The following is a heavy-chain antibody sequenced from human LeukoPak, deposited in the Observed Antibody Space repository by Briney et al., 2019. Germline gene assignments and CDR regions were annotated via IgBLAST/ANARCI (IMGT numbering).Heavy chain of an antibody. CDR2: INHSGST. J-gene: IGHJ3*02. Sequence: SETLSLTCAVYGGSFSGYYWSWIRQPPGKGLEWIGEINHSGSTNYNPSLKSRVTISVDTSKDQFSLKLSSVTAADTAVYYCASSSSSWYPLNAFDIWGQGTMVTVSS. CDR3: ASSSSSWYPLNAFDI. V-gene: IGHV4-34*01. CDR1: GGSFSGYY. D-gene: IGHD6-13*01.